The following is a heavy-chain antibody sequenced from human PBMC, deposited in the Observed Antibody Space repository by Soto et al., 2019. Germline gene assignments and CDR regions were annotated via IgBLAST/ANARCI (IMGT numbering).Heavy chain of an antibody. CDR2: VIPLFNTP. CDR3: GLASKWELLGYFYGMDV. J-gene: IGHJ6*02. D-gene: IGHD1-26*01. Sequence: QVQLVQSGAEVKKPGSSAKVSCKASGGTFNTFAFTWVRQAPGQGFEWMGGVIPLFNTPDYAQKFQGRVTITADESTSTVQLELSGLSSDDTAVYFCGLASKWELLGYFYGMDVWGQGTTVIVSS. CDR1: GGTFNTFA. V-gene: IGHV1-69*01.